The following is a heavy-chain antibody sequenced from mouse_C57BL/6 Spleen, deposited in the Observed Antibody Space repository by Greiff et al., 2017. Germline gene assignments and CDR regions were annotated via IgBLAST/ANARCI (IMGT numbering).Heavy chain of an antibody. CDR2: INPNYGTT. J-gene: IGHJ3*01. Sequence: EVKLVESGPELVKPGASVKISCKASGYSFTDYNMNWVKQSNGKSLEWIGVINPNYGTTSYNQKFKGKATLTVDQSSSTAYMQLNSLTSEDSAVYYCAREGDGFGYGSSPFAYWGQGTLVTVSA. V-gene: IGHV1-39*01. CDR3: AREGDGFGYGSSPFAY. D-gene: IGHD1-1*01. CDR1: GYSFTDYN.